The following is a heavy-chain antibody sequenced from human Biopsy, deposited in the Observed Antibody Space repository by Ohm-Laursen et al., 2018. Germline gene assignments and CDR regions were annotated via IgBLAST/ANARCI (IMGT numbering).Heavy chain of an antibody. Sequence: SDTLSLTCTLSGDSITRSYWSWIRQSPGKGLEWIGHVFDRGTTNYNPSLQSRVSISVDTSRNQVSLTLSSVTAADTAVYYCARDSGILNYGNFKYYHYYGMDVWGQGTKVTVSS. CDR1: GDSITRSY. CDR2: VFDRGTT. V-gene: IGHV4-59*01. J-gene: IGHJ6*02. CDR3: ARDSGILNYGNFKYYHYYGMDV. D-gene: IGHD4-11*01.